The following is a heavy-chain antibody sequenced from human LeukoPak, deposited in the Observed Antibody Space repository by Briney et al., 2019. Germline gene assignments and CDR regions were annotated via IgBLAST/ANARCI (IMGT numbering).Heavy chain of an antibody. CDR3: ASGYGDIDY. CDR1: GGSFSGSP. J-gene: IGHJ4*02. Sequence: SETLSLTCAVYGGSFSGSPWNWIRQPPGKGLEWIGEIHQSGSTKYNPSLKSRVTISVDTSKNQFSLKLSSVTAADTAVYFCASGYGDIDYWGQGTLVTVSS. V-gene: IGHV4-34*01. CDR2: IHQSGST. D-gene: IGHD4-17*01.